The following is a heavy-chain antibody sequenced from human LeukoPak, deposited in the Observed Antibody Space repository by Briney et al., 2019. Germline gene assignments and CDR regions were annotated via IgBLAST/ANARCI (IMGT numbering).Heavy chain of an antibody. CDR2: IIPIFGTA. J-gene: IGHJ6*03. Sequence: EASVKVSCKASGGTFSSYAISWVRQAPGQGLEWMGGIIPIFGTANYAQKFQGRVTITTDESTSTAYMELSSLRSEDTAVYYCAHYSGSYWIGAYYMDVWGKGTTVTVSS. D-gene: IGHD1-26*01. CDR1: GGTFSSYA. CDR3: AHYSGSYWIGAYYMDV. V-gene: IGHV1-69*05.